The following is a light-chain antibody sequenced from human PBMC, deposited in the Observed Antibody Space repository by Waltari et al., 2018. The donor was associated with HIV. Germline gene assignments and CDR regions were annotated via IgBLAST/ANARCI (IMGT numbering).Light chain of an antibody. CDR1: QSVSSSY. J-gene: IGKJ1*01. V-gene: IGKV3-20*01. Sequence: EIVLTQSPGTLSLSPGERATLSCRASQSVSSSYLTWYQQKPGPAPRLLIYDASSRATGIPDRFSGSGSGTDFTLTISRLEPEDFAVYYCQQYGSSPRTFGQGTKVEIK. CDR2: DAS. CDR3: QQYGSSPRT.